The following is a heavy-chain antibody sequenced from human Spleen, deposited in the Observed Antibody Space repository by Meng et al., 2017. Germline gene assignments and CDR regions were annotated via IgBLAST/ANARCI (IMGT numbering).Heavy chain of an antibody. CDR3: ARGYFGGSNLYWYFDL. CDR1: GGSMSGHF. J-gene: IGHJ2*01. V-gene: IGHV4-4*07. D-gene: IGHD2-15*01. Sequence: SETLSLTCTVSGGSMSGHFWTWIRQPAGKELEWIGRISTSGTTGTTNHNPSLKSRVTMSVDTSKNRFSLKLTSVTAADTAVYYCARGYFGGSNLYWYFDLSGRGTLVTVSS. CDR2: ISTSGTTGTT.